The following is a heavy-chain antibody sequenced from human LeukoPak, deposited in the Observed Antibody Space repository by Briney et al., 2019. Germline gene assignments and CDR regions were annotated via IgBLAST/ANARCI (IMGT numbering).Heavy chain of an antibody. J-gene: IGHJ3*02. D-gene: IGHD4-17*01. V-gene: IGHV4-59*01. CDR1: GGSISYYY. CDR2: IYYSGNT. Sequence: SETLSLTCAVSGGSISYYYWSWIRQPPGKGLEWIGYIYYSGNTNSNPSLKSRVTISVDTSKDQFSLKLSSVTAADTAVYYCARMTTVTSSDVFDIWGQGTMVTVSS. CDR3: ARMTTVTSSDVFDI.